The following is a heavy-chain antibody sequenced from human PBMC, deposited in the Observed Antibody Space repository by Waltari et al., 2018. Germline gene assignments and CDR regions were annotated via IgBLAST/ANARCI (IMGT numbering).Heavy chain of an antibody. D-gene: IGHD2-15*01. V-gene: IGHV1-69*09. CDR2: IIPILGLT. Sequence: QVRLLQSGAEVKKPGSSVKVSCQASGDTFSSYAINWVRQAPGQGLEWMGRIIPILGLTNYAQKFQGRVTITADKSTTTAYMELSSLRSEDTAVYYCARGGDATQTNYYYYGLDVWGQGTTVTVS. CDR3: ARGGDATQTNYYYYGLDV. CDR1: GDTFSSYA. J-gene: IGHJ6*02.